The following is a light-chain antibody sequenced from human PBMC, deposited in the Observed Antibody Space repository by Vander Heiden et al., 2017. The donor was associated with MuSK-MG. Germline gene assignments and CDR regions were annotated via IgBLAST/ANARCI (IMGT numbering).Light chain of an antibody. V-gene: IGKV2-28*01. CDR1: QSLLHSNGYNY. CDR3: MQALQTPRA. CDR2: LGS. Sequence: DIVMTQSPPSLAVTPGEPASISCRSSQSLLHSNGYNYLDWYLQKPGQSPQLLIYLGSNRASGVPDRFSGSGSGTDFTLKISRVESEDVGVYYCMQALQTPRAFGQGTKVEIK. J-gene: IGKJ1*01.